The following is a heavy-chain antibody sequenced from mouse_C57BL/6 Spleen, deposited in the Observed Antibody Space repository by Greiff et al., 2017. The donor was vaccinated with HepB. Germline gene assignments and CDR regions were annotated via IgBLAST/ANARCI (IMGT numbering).Heavy chain of an antibody. CDR3: ARDLRLRRVYSMGY. CDR1: GYSITSGYY. CDR2: ISYDGSN. D-gene: IGHD2-4*01. J-gene: IGHJ4*01. V-gene: IGHV3-6*01. Sequence: EVKLQQPGPGLVKPSQSLSLTCSVTGYSITSGYYWNWIRQFPGNKLEWTGYISYDGSNNYNPSLKNRISITRDTSKNQFFLKLTSVTTEDTATYYCARDLRLRRVYSMGYWGQGTSVTVSS.